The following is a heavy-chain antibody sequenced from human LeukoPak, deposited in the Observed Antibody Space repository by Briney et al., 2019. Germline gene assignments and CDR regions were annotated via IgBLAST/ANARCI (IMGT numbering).Heavy chain of an antibody. J-gene: IGHJ4*02. CDR3: ARVGRRGGID. V-gene: IGHV3-13*04. Sequence: GGSLRLSRAASGFSFSSSDMHWVRQAAGKGLEWVSGIGSAGDTYYLGSVKGRFTISRENAKNSLSLQMNSLRVGDTAVYYCARVGRRGGIDWGQGALVTVSS. CDR2: IGSAGDT. D-gene: IGHD1-26*01. CDR1: GFSFSSSD.